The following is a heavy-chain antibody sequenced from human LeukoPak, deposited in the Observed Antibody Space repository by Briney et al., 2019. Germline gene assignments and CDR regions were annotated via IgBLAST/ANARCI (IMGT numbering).Heavy chain of an antibody. Sequence: GGSLRLSCAASGFTFSSYGMNWVRQAPGKGLDWVSSISSTSAYIYYADSVKGRFTISRDNAKNSLYLQMDSLRAEDTAVYYCASIRSAGATDYFDYWGQGTLVTVSS. V-gene: IGHV3-21*04. CDR1: GFTFSSYG. CDR2: ISSTSAYI. D-gene: IGHD4/OR15-4a*01. J-gene: IGHJ4*02. CDR3: ASIRSAGATDYFDY.